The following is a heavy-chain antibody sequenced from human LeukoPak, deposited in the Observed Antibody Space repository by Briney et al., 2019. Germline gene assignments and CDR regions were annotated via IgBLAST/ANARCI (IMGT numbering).Heavy chain of an antibody. CDR1: GFTFSNYA. CDR3: FKGYYYDSSGYNDAFDI. V-gene: IGHV3-23*01. Sequence: GGSLRLSCAASGFTFSNYAMSWVRQAPGKGLEWVSGITGSEGSTSYADSVKGRFTISRDNAKNSLYLQMNSLRAEDTAVYYCFKGYYYDSSGYNDAFDIWGQGTMVTVSS. D-gene: IGHD3-22*01. CDR2: ITGSEGST. J-gene: IGHJ3*02.